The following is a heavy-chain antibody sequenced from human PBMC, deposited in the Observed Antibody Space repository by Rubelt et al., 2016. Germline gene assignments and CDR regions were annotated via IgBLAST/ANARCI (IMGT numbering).Heavy chain of an antibody. CDR3: ARGAYCGGDCYPDAFDI. J-gene: IGHJ3*02. V-gene: IGHV3-9*01. Sequence: WVRQAPGKGLEWVSGISWNSGSIGYADSVKGRFTISRDNAKNSLYLQMNSLRAEDTAVYYCARGAYCGGDCYPDAFDIWGQGTMVTVSS. D-gene: IGHD2-21*02. CDR2: ISWNSGSI.